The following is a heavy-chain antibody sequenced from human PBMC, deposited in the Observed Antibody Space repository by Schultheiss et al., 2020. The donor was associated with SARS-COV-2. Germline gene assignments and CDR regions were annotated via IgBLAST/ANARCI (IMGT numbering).Heavy chain of an antibody. CDR2: INPNSGGT. J-gene: IGHJ4*02. V-gene: IGHV1-2*02. D-gene: IGHD3-16*01. CDR3: ARAWGLAPFDY. Sequence: ASVKVSCKASGYTFTGYYMHWVRQAPGQGLEWMGWINPNSGGTNYAQKFQGRVTMTRDTSISTAYMELSSLRSEDTAVYYCARAWGLAPFDYWGQGTLVTVSS. CDR1: GYTFTGYY.